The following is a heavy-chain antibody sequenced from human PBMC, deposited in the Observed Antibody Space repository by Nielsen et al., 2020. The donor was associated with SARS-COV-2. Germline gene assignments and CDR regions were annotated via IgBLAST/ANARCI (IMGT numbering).Heavy chain of an antibody. J-gene: IGHJ6*02. V-gene: IGHV3-30*04. CDR2: ISYDGNNK. Sequence: GESLKISCAASGFTFSSYAMHRVRQAPGKGLEWVAVISYDGNNKYYADSVKGRFTISRDNSKNTLSLQMNSLRGEDTAVYYCARGGKWELFYYDHGMDVWGQGTTVTVSS. CDR1: GFTFSSYA. CDR3: ARGGKWELFYYDHGMDV. D-gene: IGHD1-26*01.